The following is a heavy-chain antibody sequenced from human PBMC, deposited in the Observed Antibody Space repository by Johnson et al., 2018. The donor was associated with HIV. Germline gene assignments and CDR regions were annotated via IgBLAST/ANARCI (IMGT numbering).Heavy chain of an antibody. CDR1: GFTFSSYD. J-gene: IGHJ3*01. CDR3: ARGGVGYSGSYHDAFDL. D-gene: IGHD1-26*01. Sequence: VQLVESGGGLVQPGGSLRLSCAASGFTFSSYDMHWVRQATGKGLEWVSAIGTAGDTYYPGSVKGRFTISRENAKNSLYLQMNRLRAEDTTMYYCARGGVGYSGSYHDAFDLWGQGTMVTVSS. CDR2: IGTAGDT. V-gene: IGHV3-13*01.